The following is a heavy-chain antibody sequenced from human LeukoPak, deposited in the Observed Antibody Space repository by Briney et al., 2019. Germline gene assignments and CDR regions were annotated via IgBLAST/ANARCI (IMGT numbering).Heavy chain of an antibody. CDR2: IYYSGST. CDR1: GGSISSSSYY. J-gene: IGHJ4*02. CDR3: ARAMYATWIDY. Sequence: ASETLSLTCTVSGGSISSSSYYWGWIRQPPGKGLEWIGSIYYSGSTYYNPSLKSRVTISVDTSKNQFSLKLSSVTAADTAVYYCARAMYATWIDYWGQGTLVTVSS. V-gene: IGHV4-39*07. D-gene: IGHD2-8*01.